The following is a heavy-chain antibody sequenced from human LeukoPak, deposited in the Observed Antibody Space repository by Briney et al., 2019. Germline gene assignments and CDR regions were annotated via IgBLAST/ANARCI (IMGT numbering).Heavy chain of an antibody. CDR2: SYPKGGAT. CDR3: ARDGPGPETFDI. D-gene: IGHD1-1*01. V-gene: IGHV1-2*06. J-gene: IGHJ3*02. Sequence: ASVKVSCKASAYSFTGYYVHWVRQAPGQGLEWLGLSYPKGGATRYAQKFQGRVTMTWDTSITTVNMELSGLRSDDTAVYYCARDGPGPETFDIWGQGTMVTVSS. CDR1: AYSFTGYY.